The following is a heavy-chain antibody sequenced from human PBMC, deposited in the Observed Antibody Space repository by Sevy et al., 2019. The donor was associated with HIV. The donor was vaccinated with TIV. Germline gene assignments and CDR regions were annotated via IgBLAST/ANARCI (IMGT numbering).Heavy chain of an antibody. CDR1: GFTVSSKY. CDR3: ATSGYSSSWYALDY. V-gene: IGHV3-53*01. Sequence: GGSLRLSCAASGFTVSSKYMTWVRQAPGKGLEWVSLIYSGGSTYYVDSVKGRFTISRDNSRNTVYLQINSLRDEDTVVYYCATSGYSSSWYALDYWGQGALVTVSS. CDR2: IYSGGST. D-gene: IGHD6-13*01. J-gene: IGHJ4*02.